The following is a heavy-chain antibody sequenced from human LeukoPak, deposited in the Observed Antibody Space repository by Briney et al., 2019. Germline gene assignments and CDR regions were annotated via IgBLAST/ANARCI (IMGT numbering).Heavy chain of an antibody. CDR3: ARGSRINGYYVTMHWAHAFDI. D-gene: IGHD3-22*01. CDR2: ISSSSSYI. CDR1: GFTFSSYS. Sequence: KAGGSLRLSCAASGFTFSSYSTNWVRQAPGKGLEWVSSISSSSSYIYYADSVKGRFTISRDNAKNSLYLQMNSLRAEDTAVYYCARGSRINGYYVTMHWAHAFDIWGQGTMVTVSS. V-gene: IGHV3-21*01. J-gene: IGHJ3*02.